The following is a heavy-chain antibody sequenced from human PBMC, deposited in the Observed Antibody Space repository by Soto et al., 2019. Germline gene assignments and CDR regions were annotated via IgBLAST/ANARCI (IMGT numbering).Heavy chain of an antibody. CDR1: VVTFSSYA. V-gene: IGHV3-30-3*01. D-gene: IGHD2-21*01. CDR3: EGDRRPIYSSHRRCRNWLDP. J-gene: IGHJ5*02. Sequence: RESLRLSYSASVVTFSSYAMHWVRQAPGKGLEWVAVISYDGSNKYYADSVKGRFTISRDNSKNTLYLEMNSLRAEDTAVYYCEGDRRPIYSSHRRCRNWLDPWG. CDR2: ISYDGSNK.